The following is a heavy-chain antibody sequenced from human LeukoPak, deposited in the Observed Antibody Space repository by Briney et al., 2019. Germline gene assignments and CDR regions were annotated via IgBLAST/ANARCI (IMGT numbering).Heavy chain of an antibody. CDR2: ISYDGNNK. Sequence: GGSLRLSCAASGFTFSSYTMHWVRQAPGKGLEWVAVISYDGNNKYYADSVKGRFTSFRDHAKNSLYLKMNSLRAEDTAVYYCAKEALPGYYYGMDVWGQGTTVTVSS. CDR1: GFTFSSYT. J-gene: IGHJ6*02. CDR3: AKEALPGYYYGMDV. V-gene: IGHV3-30-3*02. D-gene: IGHD3-10*01.